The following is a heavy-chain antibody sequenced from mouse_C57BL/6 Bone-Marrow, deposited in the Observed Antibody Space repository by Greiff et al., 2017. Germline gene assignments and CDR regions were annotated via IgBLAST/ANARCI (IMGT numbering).Heavy chain of an antibody. CDR2: IDPSDSYT. CDR3: ARSDDYDWYFDV. D-gene: IGHD2-4*01. J-gene: IGHJ1*03. CDR1: GYTFTSYW. Sequence: QVQLQQPGAELVMPGASVKLSCKASGYTFTSYWMHWVKQRPGQGLEWIGEIDPSDSYTNYNQKSKGKSTLTVDKSSSTAYMQLSSLTSEDSAVYYCARSDDYDWYFDVWGTGTTVTVSS. V-gene: IGHV1-69*01.